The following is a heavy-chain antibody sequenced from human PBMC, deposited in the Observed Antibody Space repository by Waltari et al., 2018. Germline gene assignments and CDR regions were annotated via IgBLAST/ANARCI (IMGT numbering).Heavy chain of an antibody. CDR1: GFTFSSYW. CDR2: IKQDGSEK. Sequence: EVQLVESGGGLVQPGGSMRLSCAASGFTFSSYWMSWVRQAPGKGLEWVANIKQDGSEKYYVDSVKGRFTISRDNAKNSLYLQMNSLRAEDTAVYYCARAGYSSSWYYFDYWGQGTLVTVSS. D-gene: IGHD6-13*01. J-gene: IGHJ4*02. V-gene: IGHV3-7*01. CDR3: ARAGYSSSWYYFDY.